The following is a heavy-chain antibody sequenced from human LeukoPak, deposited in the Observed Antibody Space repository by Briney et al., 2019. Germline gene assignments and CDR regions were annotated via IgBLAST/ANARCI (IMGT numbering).Heavy chain of an antibody. CDR2: ISAYNGNT. J-gene: IGHJ6*02. CDR1: GYTFNSFG. Sequence: ASVKVSCKASGYTFNSFGISWVRQAPGQGLEWMGWISAYNGNTNYAQNLQGRVTMTTEKSTTTVYMELRSLRSDDTAVYYCPRIMGRMDVWGQGTTVTVSS. D-gene: IGHD3-16*01. CDR3: PRIMGRMDV. V-gene: IGHV1-18*01.